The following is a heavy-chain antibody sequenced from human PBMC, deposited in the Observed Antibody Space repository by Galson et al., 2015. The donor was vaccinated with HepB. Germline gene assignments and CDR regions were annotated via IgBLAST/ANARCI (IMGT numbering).Heavy chain of an antibody. V-gene: IGHV3-66*01. CDR2: IYNTDST. Sequence: SLRLSCAASGFTVSNNYMSWLRQAQGQGLEWVSDIYNTDSTYYADSVKGRFTISRDNSKTTLYLQMNSLRLEDTAVYYCARESDWSYDSGGPGTLFTVSS. J-gene: IGHJ4*02. D-gene: IGHD2-21*01. CDR3: ARESDWSYDS. CDR1: GFTVSNNY.